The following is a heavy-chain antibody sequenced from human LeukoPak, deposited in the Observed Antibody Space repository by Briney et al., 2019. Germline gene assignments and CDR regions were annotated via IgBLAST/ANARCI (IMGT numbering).Heavy chain of an antibody. CDR2: IYYSGST. J-gene: IGHJ3*02. CDR1: GGSISSSSYY. D-gene: IGHD6-13*01. CDR3: ASRYSSSWYTAFDI. V-gene: IGHV4-39*01. Sequence: SETLSLTCTVSGGSISSSSYYWGRIPQPPGKGLEWIGSIYYSGSTYYNPSLKSRVTISVDTSKNQFSLKLSSVTAADTAVYYCASRYSSSWYTAFDIWGQGTMVTVSS.